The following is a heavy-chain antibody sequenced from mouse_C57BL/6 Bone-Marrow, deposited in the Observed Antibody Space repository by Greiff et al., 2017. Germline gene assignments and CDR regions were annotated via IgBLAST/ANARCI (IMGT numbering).Heavy chain of an antibody. CDR1: GYTFTDYN. Sequence: EVQLQQSGPELVKPGASVKMSCKASGYTFTDYNMHWVKQSHGKSLEWIGYINPNNGGTSYNQKFKGKATLTVNKSSSTAYMELRSLTSEDSAVYYCARPTTVVATDYAMDYWGQGTSVTVSS. V-gene: IGHV1-22*01. D-gene: IGHD1-1*01. CDR2: INPNNGGT. CDR3: ARPTTVVATDYAMDY. J-gene: IGHJ4*01.